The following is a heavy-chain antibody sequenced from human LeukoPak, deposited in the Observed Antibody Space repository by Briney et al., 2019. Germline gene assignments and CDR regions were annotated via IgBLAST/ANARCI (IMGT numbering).Heavy chain of an antibody. D-gene: IGHD5-12*01. CDR1: GFSLSTSGGG. J-gene: IGHJ4*02. CDR2: MYWDDDK. Sequence: GPTLVKPTQPLTLTCTFSGFSLSTSGGGVGWIRQPPGKALEWLALMYWDDDKRYSPSLKSRLTITKDTSKDKVVLTMTNMDPVDTATYYCAHTDIAGNEFDYWGQGTLVTVSS. CDR3: AHTDIAGNEFDY. V-gene: IGHV2-5*02.